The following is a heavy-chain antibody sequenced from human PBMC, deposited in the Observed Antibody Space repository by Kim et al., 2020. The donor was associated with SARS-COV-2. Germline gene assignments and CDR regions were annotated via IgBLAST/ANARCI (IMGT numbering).Heavy chain of an antibody. Sequence: SETLSLTCAVYGGSFSGYYWSWIRQPPGKGLEWIGEINHSGSTNYNPSLKSRVTISVDTSKNQFSLKLSSVTAADTAVYYCARGRVCSSTSCRPRYYYYGMDVWGQGTTVTVSS. D-gene: IGHD2-2*01. CDR1: GGSFSGYY. CDR2: INHSGST. CDR3: ARGRVCSSTSCRPRYYYYGMDV. V-gene: IGHV4-34*01. J-gene: IGHJ6*02.